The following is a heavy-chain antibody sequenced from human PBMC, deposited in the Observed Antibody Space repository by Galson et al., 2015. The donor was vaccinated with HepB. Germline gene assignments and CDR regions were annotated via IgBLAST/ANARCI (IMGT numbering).Heavy chain of an antibody. CDR1: GFTFSSYG. CDR3: AKEDNWNDVPY. D-gene: IGHD1-1*01. J-gene: IGHJ4*02. Sequence: SLRLSCAASGFTFSSYGMHWVRQAPGKGLEWVAVISYDGSNKYYADSVKGRFTISRDNSKNTLYLQMNSLRAEDTAVYYCAKEDNWNDVPYWGQGTLVTVSS. CDR2: ISYDGSNK. V-gene: IGHV3-30*18.